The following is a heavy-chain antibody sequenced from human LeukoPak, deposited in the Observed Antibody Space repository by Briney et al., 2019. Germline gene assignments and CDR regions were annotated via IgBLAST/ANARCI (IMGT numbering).Heavy chain of an antibody. CDR1: GGTFSSYA. Sequence: ASVKVSCKASGGTFSSYAISWVRQAPGQGLEWMGRIIPIFGIANYAQKFQGRVTITADKSTSTAYMELSSLRSEDTAVYYCARATVAAADPYYYYGMDVWGQGTTVTVSS. CDR2: IIPIFGIA. V-gene: IGHV1-69*04. CDR3: ARATVAAADPYYYYGMDV. D-gene: IGHD6-13*01. J-gene: IGHJ6*02.